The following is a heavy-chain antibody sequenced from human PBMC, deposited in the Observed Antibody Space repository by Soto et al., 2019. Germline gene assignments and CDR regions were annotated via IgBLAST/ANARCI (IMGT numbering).Heavy chain of an antibody. CDR1: GYTFTAYY. J-gene: IGHJ6*02. CDR2: INPNTGGT. D-gene: IGHD3-10*01. Sequence: QVQLVQSGAEVRKPGASVKVSCKASGYTFTAYYVHWVRQAPGQGLEWMGWINPNTGGTKYAQKFQGWVTMTRDTYISTVYMELSRLRSDDTAMYYCTKSLNHYGMDVWGQGTTVTVSS. V-gene: IGHV1-2*04. CDR3: TKSLNHYGMDV.